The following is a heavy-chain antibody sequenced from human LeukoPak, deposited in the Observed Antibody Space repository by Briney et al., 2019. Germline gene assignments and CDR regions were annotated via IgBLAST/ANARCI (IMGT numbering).Heavy chain of an antibody. CDR2: ITGSGSIT. J-gene: IGHJ4*02. D-gene: IGHD3-9*01. CDR3: AKRDYDILTAYNTAFDY. V-gene: IGHV3-23*01. Sequence: GGSLRLSCAASGFTFSSYVMTWVRQTPGKGLEWVSTITGSGSITYYADSVKGRFTISRDNSKNTLYLQMNRLRAEDTAIYYCAKRDYDILTAYNTAFDYWGQGTLVTVSS. CDR1: GFTFSSYV.